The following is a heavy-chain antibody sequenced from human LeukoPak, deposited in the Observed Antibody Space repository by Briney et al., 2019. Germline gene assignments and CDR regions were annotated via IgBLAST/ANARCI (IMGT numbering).Heavy chain of an antibody. CDR3: ARYCSSTSCYKALHFDY. CDR2: INHSGST. D-gene: IGHD2-2*02. CDR1: GGSFSGYY. J-gene: IGHJ4*02. V-gene: IGHV4-34*01. Sequence: SETLSLTCAVYGGSFSGYYWSWIRQPPGKGLEWIGEINHSGSTNYNPSLKSRVTISVDTSKNQFSLKLSSVTAADTAVYYCARYCSSTSCYKALHFDYWGQGTLVTVSS.